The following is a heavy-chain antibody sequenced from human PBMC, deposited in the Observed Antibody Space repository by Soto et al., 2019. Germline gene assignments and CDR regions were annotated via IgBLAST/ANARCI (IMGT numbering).Heavy chain of an antibody. CDR3: ASHIAARPY. V-gene: IGHV4-4*02. D-gene: IGHD6-6*01. CDR1: GVSISSNNW. CDR2: IHHSGST. J-gene: IGHJ4*02. Sequence: PWETLSLTCAVSGVSISSNNWWTWVRQPPGKGLEWIGEIHHSGSTNYSPSLKSRVTISVDKSKNQFSLKLSSVTAADTAVYYCASHIAARPYWGPGTLVTVSS.